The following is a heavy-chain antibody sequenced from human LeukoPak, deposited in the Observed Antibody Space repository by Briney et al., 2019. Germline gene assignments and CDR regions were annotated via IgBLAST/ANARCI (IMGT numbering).Heavy chain of an antibody. J-gene: IGHJ6*03. CDR3: ARGLRFIQGPGYYYMDV. Sequence: SETLSLTCAVYGGSFNAYYWTWIRQTPGKGGEWIGEINHSGSTNYNPSLESRVTISADTSKNQFSLNLGSVTAADTAIYYCARGLRFIQGPGYYYMDVWGKGTTVTVSS. D-gene: IGHD3-16*02. CDR1: GGSFNAYY. CDR2: INHSGST. V-gene: IGHV4-34*01.